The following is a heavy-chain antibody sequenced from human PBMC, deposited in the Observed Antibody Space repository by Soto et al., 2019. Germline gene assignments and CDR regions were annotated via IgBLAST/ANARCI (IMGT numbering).Heavy chain of an antibody. J-gene: IGHJ6*02. CDR3: ARSARYCCGDCYPYYYYGMDV. V-gene: IGHV3-33*01. CDR2: IWYDGSNK. D-gene: IGHD2-21*02. Sequence: GGSLRLSCAASGFTFSSYGMHWVRQAPGKGLEWVAVIWYDGSNKYYADSVKGRFTISRDNPKNTLYLQMNSLRAEDTAVYYCARSARYCCGDCYPYYYYGMDVWGQGTTVTVSS. CDR1: GFTFSSYG.